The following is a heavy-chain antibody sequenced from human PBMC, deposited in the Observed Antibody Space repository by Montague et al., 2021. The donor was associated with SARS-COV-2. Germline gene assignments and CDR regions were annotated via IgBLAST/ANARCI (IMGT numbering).Heavy chain of an antibody. CDR1: GGSISSTTYR. J-gene: IGHJ4*02. D-gene: IGHD4-17*01. Sequence: SETLSLTCTVSGGSISSTTYRWGWIRQPPGKGLEWIGFISYSGTTFYNLSLKSRISMSVDTPKSQFSLKLTSVTAADTAVYYCARHYGSSLDSWGQGILVTVSS. CDR3: ARHYGSSLDS. V-gene: IGHV4-39*01. CDR2: ISYSGTT.